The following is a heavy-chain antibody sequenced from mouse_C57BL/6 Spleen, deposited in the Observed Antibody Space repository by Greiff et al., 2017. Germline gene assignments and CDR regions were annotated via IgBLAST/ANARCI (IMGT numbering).Heavy chain of an antibody. J-gene: IGHJ4*01. CDR1: GYTFTSYW. V-gene: IGHV1-55*01. CDR3: ARGNLGYYAMDY. CDR2: IYPGSGST. Sequence: QVQLKQPGAELVKPGASVKMSCKASGYTFTSYWITWVKQRPGQGLEWIGDIYPGSGSTNYNEKFKSKATLTVDTSSSTAYMQLSSLTSEDSAVYYCARGNLGYYAMDYWGQGTSVTVSS.